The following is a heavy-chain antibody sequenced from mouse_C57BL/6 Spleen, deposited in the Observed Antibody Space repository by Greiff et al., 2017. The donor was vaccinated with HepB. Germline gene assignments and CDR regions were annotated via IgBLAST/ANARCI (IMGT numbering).Heavy chain of an antibody. CDR2: IYPGSGST. J-gene: IGHJ4*01. V-gene: IGHV1-55*01. CDR1: GYTFTSYW. Sequence: QVQLQQSGAELVKPGASVKMSCKASGYTFTSYWITWVKQRPGQGLEWIGDIYPGSGSTNYNEKFKSKATLTVDTSSSTAYMQLSSLTSEDSAVYDCETSTTVCDYDMDDWGKGTSVTVSS. CDR3: ETSTTVCDYDMDD. D-gene: IGHD1-1*01.